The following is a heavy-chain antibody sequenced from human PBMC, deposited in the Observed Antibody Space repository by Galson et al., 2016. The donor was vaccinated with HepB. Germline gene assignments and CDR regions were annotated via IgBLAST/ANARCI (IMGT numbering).Heavy chain of an antibody. D-gene: IGHD2-2*01. V-gene: IGHV3-23*01. CDR2: ISGSGDYT. CDR3: AKGIPAALHSLGYYYYMDV. J-gene: IGHJ6*03. Sequence: SLRLSCAASGFTFNSYAITWVRQAPGKGLEWVSAISGSGDYTYYTESVKGRFTISRDNSKNTLYLQMNSLRDEDTAVYYCAKGIPAALHSLGYYYYMDVWGKGTTVTVSS. CDR1: GFTFNSYA.